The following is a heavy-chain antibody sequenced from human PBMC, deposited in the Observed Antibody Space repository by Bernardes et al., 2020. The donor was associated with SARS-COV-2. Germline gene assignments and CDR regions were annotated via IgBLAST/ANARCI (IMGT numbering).Heavy chain of an antibody. J-gene: IGHJ4*02. Sequence: GGSLRLSCAASGFTFSSYDMSWIRQAPGKGLEWVSTIGGSGGSTYYADSVKGRFTISRDNSKNTLYLQMNSLRAEDPAVYFCARGYLGYFDYWGQGTLVTVSS. CDR2: IGGSGGST. CDR1: GFTFSSYD. V-gene: IGHV3-23*01. D-gene: IGHD3-9*01. CDR3: ARGYLGYFDY.